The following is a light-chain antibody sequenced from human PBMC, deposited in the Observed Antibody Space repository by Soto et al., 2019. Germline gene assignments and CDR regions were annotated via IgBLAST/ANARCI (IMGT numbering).Light chain of an antibody. CDR2: DAS. CDR3: RQYGHSPNP. Sequence: EIVLTQSPATLSLSPGERATLSCGASQSVDNNYLAWYQQRPGLAPSLLIYDASTRAIGIPDRFSGGGSGTDFTLTLSRLEPEDFAVYYCRQYGHSPNPFGQGTRLEIK. V-gene: IGKV3D-20*01. CDR1: QSVDNNY. J-gene: IGKJ5*01.